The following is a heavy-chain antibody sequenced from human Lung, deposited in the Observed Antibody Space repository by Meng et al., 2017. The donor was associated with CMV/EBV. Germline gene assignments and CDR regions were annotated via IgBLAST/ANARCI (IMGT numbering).Heavy chain of an antibody. CDR2: IYHSGST. CDR1: GGSISSSNW. D-gene: IGHD6-19*01. Sequence: QMQLQESGPGLVKPSGTPSLTCAFSGGSISSSNWWSWVRQPPGKGLEWIGEIYHSGSTNYNPSLKSRVTISVDKSKNQFSLKLSSVTAADTAVYYCAGFPPPGKQWLVTDYWGQGTLVTVSS. CDR3: AGFPPPGKQWLVTDY. V-gene: IGHV4-4*02. J-gene: IGHJ4*02.